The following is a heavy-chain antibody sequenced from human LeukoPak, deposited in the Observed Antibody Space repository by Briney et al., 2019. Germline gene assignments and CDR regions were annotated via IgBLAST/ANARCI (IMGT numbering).Heavy chain of an antibody. Sequence: PSGTLSLTCAVSGGSISSSNWWSWVRQPPGKGLEWIGEIYHSGSTNYNPSLKSRVTISVDKSKNQFSLKLSSVTAADTAVYYCARERDSSSWTESRLADAFDIWGQGTMVTVSS. CDR3: ARERDSSSWTESRLADAFDI. V-gene: IGHV4-4*02. CDR2: IYHSGST. J-gene: IGHJ3*02. CDR1: GGSISSSNW. D-gene: IGHD6-13*01.